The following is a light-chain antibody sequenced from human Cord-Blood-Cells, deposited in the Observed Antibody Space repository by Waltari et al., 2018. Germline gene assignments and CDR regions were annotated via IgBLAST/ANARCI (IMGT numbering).Light chain of an antibody. CDR1: SSDDGGYNY. CDR3: CSYAGSYTWV. Sequence: QSALTQPRSASGSPGQSVTISCPGTSSDDGGYNYVSWYQQHPGKAPKLMIYDVSKRPSGVPDRFSGSKSGNTASLTISGLQAEDEADYYCCSYAGSYTWVFGGGTKLTVL. CDR2: DVS. J-gene: IGLJ3*02. V-gene: IGLV2-11*01.